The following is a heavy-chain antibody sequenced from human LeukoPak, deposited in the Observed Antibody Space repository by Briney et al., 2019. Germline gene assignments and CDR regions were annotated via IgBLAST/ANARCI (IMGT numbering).Heavy chain of an antibody. D-gene: IGHD6-13*01. CDR3: AKDPRPSSSWYYFDY. V-gene: IGHV3-23*01. Sequence: PGGSLRLSCAASGFTFSNAWMSWVRQAPGKGLEWVSAISGSGGSTYYADSVKGRFTISRDNSKNTLYLQMNSLRAEDTAVYYCAKDPRPSSSWYYFDYWGQGTLVTVSS. CDR2: ISGSGGST. J-gene: IGHJ4*02. CDR1: GFTFSNAW.